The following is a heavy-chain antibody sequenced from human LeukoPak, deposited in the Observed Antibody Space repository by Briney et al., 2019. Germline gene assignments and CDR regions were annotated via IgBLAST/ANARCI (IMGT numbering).Heavy chain of an antibody. CDR1: GFTFSSYS. V-gene: IGHV3-21*01. CDR3: ARGASVVAGSDNAFDI. J-gene: IGHJ3*02. CDR2: ISSSSSYI. Sequence: GGSLRLSCAASGFTFSSYSMNWVRQAPGKGLEWVSSISSSSSYIYYADSVKGRFTISRDNAKNSLYLQMNSLRAEDTAVYYCARGASVVAGSDNAFDIWGQGTMVTVSS. D-gene: IGHD6-19*01.